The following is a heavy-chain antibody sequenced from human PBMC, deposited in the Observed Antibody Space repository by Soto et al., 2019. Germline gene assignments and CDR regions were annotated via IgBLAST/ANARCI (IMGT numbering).Heavy chain of an antibody. CDR1: GFTFSSYS. CDR2: ISSGRSNK. J-gene: IGHJ4*02. Sequence: PGGSLRLSCAASGFTFSSYSMNWVRQAPGKGLEWVAAISSGRSNKYYADSVKGRFTISRDNSKNTLYLQMNSLRAEDTAVYYCAKDDISNYAVCRHWGQGTLVTVSS. CDR3: AKDDISNYAVCRH. V-gene: IGHV3-30*18. D-gene: IGHD4-4*01.